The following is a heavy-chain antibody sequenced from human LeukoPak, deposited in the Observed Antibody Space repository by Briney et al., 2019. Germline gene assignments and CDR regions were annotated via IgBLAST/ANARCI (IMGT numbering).Heavy chain of an antibody. CDR1: GYTLTELS. V-gene: IGHV1-24*01. CDR3: ATPNDDYNDSFYGKDV. D-gene: IGHD4-17*01. Sequence: ASVKVSCKVSGYTLTELSMHWVRQAPGKGLEWMGGFDPEDGETIYAQKFQGRVTMTEDTSTDTAYMELSSLRSEDTAVYYCATPNDDYNDSFYGKDVWGQGTTVTV. J-gene: IGHJ6*02. CDR2: FDPEDGET.